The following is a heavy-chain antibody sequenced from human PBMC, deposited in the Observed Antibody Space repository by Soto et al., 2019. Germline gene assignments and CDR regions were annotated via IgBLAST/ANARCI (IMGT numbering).Heavy chain of an antibody. Sequence: GGSLRLSCAASGFTFSSYAMHWVRQAPGKGLEWVAVISYDGSNKYYADSVKGRFTISRDNSKNTLYLQMNSLRAEDTAVYYCARDFSQYKPGNWFDPWGQGTLVTVSS. D-gene: IGHD1-1*01. V-gene: IGHV3-30-3*01. CDR3: ARDFSQYKPGNWFDP. J-gene: IGHJ5*02. CDR2: ISYDGSNK. CDR1: GFTFSSYA.